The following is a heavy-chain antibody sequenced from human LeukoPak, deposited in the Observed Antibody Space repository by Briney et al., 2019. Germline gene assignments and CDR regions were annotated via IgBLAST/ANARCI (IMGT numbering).Heavy chain of an antibody. CDR3: AREVVIVPDYYYYGLDV. CDR1: GLTFSDYY. Sequence: GGSLRLSCVASGLTFSDYYMTWIRQAPGKGLEYVSHISRSGSTLYYGDSVTGRFTISRDNAKNLLYLQMNSLRVEDTAVYYCAREVVIVPDYYYYGLDVWGQGTTVTVSS. CDR2: ISRSGSTL. V-gene: IGHV3-11*01. D-gene: IGHD2/OR15-2a*01. J-gene: IGHJ6*02.